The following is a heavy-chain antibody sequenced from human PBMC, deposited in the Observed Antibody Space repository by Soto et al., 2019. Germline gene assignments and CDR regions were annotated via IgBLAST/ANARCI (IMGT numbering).Heavy chain of an antibody. CDR2: VHYSGNT. CDR1: GDSISSGRFH. CDR3: ARADGCGVVTPFMDS. V-gene: IGHV4-39*02. D-gene: IGHD3-3*01. J-gene: IGHJ4*02. Sequence: SETLSLTCSVSGDSISSGRFHWGLIRQPPGKGLEFIATVHYSGNTHYNPSLRSRVTIFVDTSKSHFSLRLSSVTAADTAVYYCARADGCGVVTPFMDSWGQGILVTVSS.